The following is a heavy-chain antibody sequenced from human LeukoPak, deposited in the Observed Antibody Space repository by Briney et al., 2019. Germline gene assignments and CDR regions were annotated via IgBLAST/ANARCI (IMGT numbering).Heavy chain of an antibody. Sequence: PGGSLRLSCAASGFTFSTYWMHWVRQAPGKGLVWVSRIDSDRGTTSYADSVRGRFTISRDNAKNTLFLQMNSLRAEDTAVYYCASLIAVAGTGDAFDIWGQGTMVTVSS. V-gene: IGHV3-74*01. D-gene: IGHD6-19*01. CDR1: GFTFSTYW. CDR3: ASLIAVAGTGDAFDI. J-gene: IGHJ3*02. CDR2: IDSDRGTT.